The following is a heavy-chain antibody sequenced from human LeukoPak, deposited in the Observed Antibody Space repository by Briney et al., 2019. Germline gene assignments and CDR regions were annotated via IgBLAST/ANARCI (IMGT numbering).Heavy chain of an antibody. D-gene: IGHD3-10*01. CDR2: IYPGDSDT. CDR3: ARPPYYYGSGSSDFDY. Sequence: GESLKISCKGSGYSFTSYWIGWVRQMPGKGLEWMGIIYPGDSDTRYSPSFQGQVTISGDKSISTAYLQWSSLKASDTAMYYCARPPYYYGSGSSDFDYWGQGTLVTVSS. V-gene: IGHV5-51*01. CDR1: GYSFTSYW. J-gene: IGHJ4*02.